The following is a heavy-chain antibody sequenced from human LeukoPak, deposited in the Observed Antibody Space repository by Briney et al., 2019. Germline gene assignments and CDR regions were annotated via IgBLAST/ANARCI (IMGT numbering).Heavy chain of an antibody. CDR1: GGSISSYY. Sequence: SETLSLTCTVSGGSISSYYWSWIRQPPGKGLEWIGYIYYSGSTNYNPSLKSRVTISVDTSKNQFSLKLSSVTAADTAVYYCARVEYSSSSYLDYWGQGTLVTVS. V-gene: IGHV4-59*01. D-gene: IGHD6-6*01. J-gene: IGHJ4*02. CDR2: IYYSGST. CDR3: ARVEYSSSSYLDY.